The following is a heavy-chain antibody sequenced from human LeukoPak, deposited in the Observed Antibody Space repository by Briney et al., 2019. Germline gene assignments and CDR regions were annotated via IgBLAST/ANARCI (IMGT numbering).Heavy chain of an antibody. CDR2: INHSGST. Sequence: SETLSLTCAVYGGSFSGYYWSWIRQPPGKGLEWIGEINHSGSTNYNPSLKSRVTISVVTSKNQFSLKLSSVTAADTAVYYCARGSHGSYYFDYWGQGTLVTVSS. J-gene: IGHJ4*02. D-gene: IGHD6-25*01. V-gene: IGHV4-34*01. CDR1: GGSFSGYY. CDR3: ARGSHGSYYFDY.